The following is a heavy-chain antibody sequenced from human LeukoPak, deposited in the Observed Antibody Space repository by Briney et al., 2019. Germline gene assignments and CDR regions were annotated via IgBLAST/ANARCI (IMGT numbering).Heavy chain of an antibody. CDR2: IVTGNGAT. D-gene: IGHD2-2*01. V-gene: IGHV1-2*02. Sequence: ASVKVTCKPYGFTFSAYYIHWMRQAPGQGLEWMGWIVTGNGATNYALNFQGRVTMTSDASISTAYMELSSLRSDDTAVYYCARNRYCDTTSCYASFDPWGQGTLVTVSS. J-gene: IGHJ5*02. CDR1: GFTFSAYY. CDR3: ARNRYCDTTSCYASFDP.